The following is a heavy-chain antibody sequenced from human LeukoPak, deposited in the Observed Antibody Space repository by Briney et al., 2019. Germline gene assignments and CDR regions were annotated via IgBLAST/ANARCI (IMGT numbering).Heavy chain of an antibody. Sequence: GGSLRLSCAASGFTFSSYAMSWVRQAPGKGLKWVSAISGSGGSTYYADSVKGRFTISRDNSKNTLYLQMNSLRAEDTAVYYCAKSAVASYYYDSSGYYYFDYWGQGTLVTVSS. J-gene: IGHJ4*02. V-gene: IGHV3-23*01. D-gene: IGHD3-22*01. CDR2: ISGSGGST. CDR1: GFTFSSYA. CDR3: AKSAVASYYYDSSGYYYFDY.